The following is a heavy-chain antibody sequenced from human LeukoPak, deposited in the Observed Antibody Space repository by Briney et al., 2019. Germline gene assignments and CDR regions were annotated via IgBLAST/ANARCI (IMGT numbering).Heavy chain of an antibody. D-gene: IGHD3-22*01. CDR3: AKRAYDSSGYYHFDY. CDR1: GFTFSDYY. J-gene: IGHJ4*02. CDR2: ISSSGSTI. V-gene: IGHV3-11*01. Sequence: GGSLRLSCAASGFTFSDYYMSWIRQAPGKGLEWVSYISSSGSTIYYADSVKGRFTISRDNAKNSLYLQMNSLRAEDTAVYYCAKRAYDSSGYYHFDYWGQGILVTVSS.